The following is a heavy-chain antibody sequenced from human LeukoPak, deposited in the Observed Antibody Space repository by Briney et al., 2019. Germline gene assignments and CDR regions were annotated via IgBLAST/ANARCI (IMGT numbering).Heavy chain of an antibody. Sequence: PSETLSLTCTVSGGSISSGGYYWSWIRQRPGKGLEWIGYIYYSGSTYYNPSLKSRVTISVDTSKNQFSLKLSSVTAADTAVYYCARMHYYDSSGYYFDYWGQGTLVTVSS. V-gene: IGHV4-31*03. CDR1: GGSISSGGYY. J-gene: IGHJ4*02. D-gene: IGHD3-22*01. CDR3: ARMHYYDSSGYYFDY. CDR2: IYYSGST.